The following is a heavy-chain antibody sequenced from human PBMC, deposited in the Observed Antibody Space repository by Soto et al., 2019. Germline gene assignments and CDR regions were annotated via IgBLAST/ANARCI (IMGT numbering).Heavy chain of an antibody. Sequence: SETLSLTCTVSGGSISSYYWSWIRQPPGKGLEWIGYIYDSGTTNYNPSLKSGVTISVDTSKNQFSLKLSSVTAADTAVYYCARGYSAYGHFDFWGQGTLVTVSS. J-gene: IGHJ4*02. CDR3: ARGYSAYGHFDF. V-gene: IGHV4-59*01. CDR1: GGSISSYY. CDR2: IYDSGTT. D-gene: IGHD5-12*01.